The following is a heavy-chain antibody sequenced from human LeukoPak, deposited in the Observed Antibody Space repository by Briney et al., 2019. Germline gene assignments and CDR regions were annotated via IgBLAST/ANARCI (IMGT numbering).Heavy chain of an antibody. CDR2: RYHTGDT. CDR1: GVPTYLYY. CDR3: AKMDGQYGWRDP. V-gene: IGHV4-59*01. Sequence: ETLSLTCNVSGVPTYLYYWRWIRRPPGRGLEWVGDRYHTGDTGYNPSLKARLTISVDASKNQVSLKLTSVISADTAVYYCAKMDGQYGWRDPRGQGTLVTVSS. D-gene: IGHD2-15*01. J-gene: IGHJ5*02.